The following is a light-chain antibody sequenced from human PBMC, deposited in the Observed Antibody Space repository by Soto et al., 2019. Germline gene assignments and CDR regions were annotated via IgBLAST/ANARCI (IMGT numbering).Light chain of an antibody. Sequence: DIVMTQSPLSLPVTPGEPASISCRSSQSLLHSNGYNYLDWYLQKPGQSPQPLIYLGSNRASGVHATFSGSASGTDFTLEISRVEAEDVGVYYCMQALQTPPYTFGQGTKLEIK. CDR2: LGS. V-gene: IGKV2-28*01. J-gene: IGKJ2*01. CDR3: MQALQTPPYT. CDR1: QSLLHSNGYNY.